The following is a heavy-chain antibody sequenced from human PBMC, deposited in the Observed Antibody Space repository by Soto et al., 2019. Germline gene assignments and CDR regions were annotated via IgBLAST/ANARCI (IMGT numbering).Heavy chain of an antibody. D-gene: IGHD6-13*01. CDR2: IFHNGDT. CDR3: TRVLQQSSWVGDD. J-gene: IGHJ4*02. Sequence: QVHLQESGPGLVKPSQTLSLNCIVSGDSISSARYTWTWIRQQPGKGLEWIGTIFHNGDTFYGPSLKSRVSIGLDTSKSQMSLRLDSLTAADTAGYFCTRVLQQSSWVGDDWGPGILVTVAT. CDR1: GDSISSARYT. V-gene: IGHV4-31*03.